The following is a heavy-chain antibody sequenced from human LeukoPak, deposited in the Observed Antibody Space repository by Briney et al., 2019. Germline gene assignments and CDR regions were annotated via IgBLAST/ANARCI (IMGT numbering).Heavy chain of an antibody. CDR1: GGSMKSYC. V-gene: IGHV4-59*01. J-gene: IGHJ3*02. D-gene: IGHD3-22*01. CDR2: VYDSGTI. Sequence: PSETLSLTCTVSGGSMKSYCWNWIRQPPGKGLEWIGYVYDSGTINYNPSLKSRVTISVDTSKNQFSLKLSSVTAADTAVYYCASLTYYESGGYWPDAFDIWGQGTMVTVS. CDR3: ASLTYYESGGYWPDAFDI.